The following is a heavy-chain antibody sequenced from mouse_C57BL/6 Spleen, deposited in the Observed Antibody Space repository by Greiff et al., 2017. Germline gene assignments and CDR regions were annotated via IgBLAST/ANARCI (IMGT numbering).Heavy chain of an antibody. J-gene: IGHJ3*01. CDR2: IHPSDSDT. CDR3: AICYDYDGGFAY. V-gene: IGHV1-74*01. CDR1: GYTFTSYW. D-gene: IGHD2-4*01. Sequence: QVQLQQPGAELVKPGASVKVSCKASGYTFTSYWMHWVKQRPGQGLEWIGRIHPSDSDTNYNQKFKGRATLTVDKSSSPAYMQLSSLTSEDSAVYYCAICYDYDGGFAYWGQGTLVTVSA.